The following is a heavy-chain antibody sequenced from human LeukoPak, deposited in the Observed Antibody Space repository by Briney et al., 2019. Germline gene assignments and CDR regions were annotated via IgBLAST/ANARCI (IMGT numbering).Heavy chain of an antibody. CDR3: ATLYGSSRGAFDY. V-gene: IGHV3-30*02. CDR1: GFTFSSYG. D-gene: IGHD3-10*01. CDR2: IRYDGSNK. J-gene: IGHJ4*02. Sequence: GGSLRLSCAASGFTFSSYGMHWVRQAPGKGLEWVAFIRYDGSNKYYADSVKGRFTISRDNSQNTLYLQMNSLRAEDTAIYYCATLYGSSRGAFDYWGQGTLVTVSS.